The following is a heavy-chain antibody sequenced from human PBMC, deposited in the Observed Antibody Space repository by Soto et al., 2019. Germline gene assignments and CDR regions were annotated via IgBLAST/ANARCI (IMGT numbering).Heavy chain of an antibody. CDR3: ARAIFGVDHSHYYYGMDV. D-gene: IGHD3-3*01. CDR1: GYTFTGYY. Sequence: ASVKVSCKASGYTFTGYYIHWVRQAPGQGLEWMGWINPNSGGTNYAQKFQGWVTMTRDTSISTAYMELSRLRSDDTAVYYCARAIFGVDHSHYYYGMDVWGQGTTVTVS. V-gene: IGHV1-2*04. CDR2: INPNSGGT. J-gene: IGHJ6*02.